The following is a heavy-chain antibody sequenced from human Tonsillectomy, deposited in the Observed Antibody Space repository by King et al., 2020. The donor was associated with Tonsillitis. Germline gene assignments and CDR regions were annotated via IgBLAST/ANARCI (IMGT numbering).Heavy chain of an antibody. CDR2: ISGSGGST. Sequence: VQLVESGGGLVQPGGSLRLSCAASGFTFSSYAMSWVRQAPGKGLEWVSAISGSGGSTYYADSVKGRFTISRVNSKNTLYLQMNSLRAEDTAVNYCAKDGPYDFWSGYPFDYWGQGTLVTVSS. CDR3: AKDGPYDFWSGYPFDY. D-gene: IGHD3-3*01. V-gene: IGHV3-23*04. J-gene: IGHJ4*02. CDR1: GFTFSSYA.